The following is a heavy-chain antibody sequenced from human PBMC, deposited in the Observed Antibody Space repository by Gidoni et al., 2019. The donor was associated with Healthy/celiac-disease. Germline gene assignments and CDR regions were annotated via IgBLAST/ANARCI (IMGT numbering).Heavy chain of an antibody. CDR1: GFTFSSYA. CDR3: AKASRGVVGAICVDY. Sequence: EVQLLASGGGLVQPGGSLRLPCAASGFTFSSYAMSWVRQAPGKGLEWFSAISGSGGSTYYADSVKGRFTISRDNSKNTLYLQMNSLRAEDTAVYYCAKASRGVVGAICVDYWGQGTLVTVSS. D-gene: IGHD1-26*01. CDR2: ISGSGGST. J-gene: IGHJ4*02. V-gene: IGHV3-23*01.